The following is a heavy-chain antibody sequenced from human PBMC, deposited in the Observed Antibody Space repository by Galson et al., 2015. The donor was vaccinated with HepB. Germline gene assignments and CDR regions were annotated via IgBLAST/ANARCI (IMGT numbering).Heavy chain of an antibody. D-gene: IGHD1-26*01. Sequence: VKVSCKVSGYTFSDQYMHWVRQAPGKGPEWMGLIDPEDGETKYAEKFQDRVTITADTAYMELSSLTSEDTAVYYCARAVRNQLLSEYWGQGTLVTVSS. J-gene: IGHJ4*02. CDR1: GYTFSDQY. CDR2: IDPEDGET. V-gene: IGHV1-69-2*01. CDR3: ARAVRNQLLSEY.